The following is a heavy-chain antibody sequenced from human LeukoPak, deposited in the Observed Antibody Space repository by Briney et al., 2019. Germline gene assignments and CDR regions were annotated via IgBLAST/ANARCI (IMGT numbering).Heavy chain of an antibody. V-gene: IGHV3-23*01. Sequence: GGSLRLSRAASGFTFSSYAMSWVRQAPGKGLEWVSAISGSGGSTYYADSVKGRFTISRDNSKNTLYLQMNSLRAEDTAVYYCANGPYYDILTGYSPSGYFDYWGQGTLVTVSS. CDR1: GFTFSSYA. CDR3: ANGPYYDILTGYSPSGYFDY. D-gene: IGHD3-9*01. CDR2: ISGSGGST. J-gene: IGHJ4*02.